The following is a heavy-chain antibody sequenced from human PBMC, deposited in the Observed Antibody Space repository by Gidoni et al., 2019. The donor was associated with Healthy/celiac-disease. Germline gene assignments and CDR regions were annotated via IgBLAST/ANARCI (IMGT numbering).Heavy chain of an antibody. CDR2: IKSKTDGGTT. Sequence: EVQLVESGGGLVKPGGSLRLSCAASGFTFSNAWMSWVRQAPGKGLEWVGRIKSKTDGGTTDYAAPVKGRFTISRDDSKNTLYLQMNSLKTEDTAVYYCTTDLVYSSSADDYYYMDVWGKGTTVTVSS. CDR1: GFTFSNAW. J-gene: IGHJ6*03. D-gene: IGHD6-6*01. CDR3: TTDLVYSSSADDYYYMDV. V-gene: IGHV3-15*01.